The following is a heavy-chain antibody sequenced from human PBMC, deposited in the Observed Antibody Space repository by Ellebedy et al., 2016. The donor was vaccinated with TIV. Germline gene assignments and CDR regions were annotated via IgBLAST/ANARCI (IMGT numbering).Heavy chain of an antibody. V-gene: IGHV1-2*04. J-gene: IGHJ5*02. D-gene: IGHD2-15*01. CDR2: INPNSGGT. CDR1: GYTFTGYY. CDR3: ARDGGYCSGGSCYSPGGDNWFDP. Sequence: ASVKVSXXASGYTFTGYYMHWVRQAPGQGLEWMGWINPNSGGTNYAQKFQGWVTMTRDTSISTAYMELSRLRSDDTAVYYCARDGGYCSGGSCYSPGGDNWFDPWGQGTLVTVSS.